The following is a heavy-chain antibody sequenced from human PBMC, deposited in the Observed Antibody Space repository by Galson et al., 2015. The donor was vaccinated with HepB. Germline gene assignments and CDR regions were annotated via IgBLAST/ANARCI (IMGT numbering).Heavy chain of an antibody. V-gene: IGHV3-7*01. J-gene: IGHJ5*02. CDR3: ARMYYPEISVYRPLLS. D-gene: IGHD3-10*01. Sequence: SLRLSCAATGFNFSIYSMSWVRQAPGKGLEWVANIKRDGNEKFYVDSVKGRFTISRDNAKNSLYLQMNGLRAEDTAVYYCARMYYPEISVYRPLLSWRQGTLVPASA. CDR1: GFNFSIYS. CDR2: IKRDGNEK.